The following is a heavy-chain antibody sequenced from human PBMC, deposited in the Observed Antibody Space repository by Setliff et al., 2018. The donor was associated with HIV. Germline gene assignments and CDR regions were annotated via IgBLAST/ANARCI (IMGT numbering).Heavy chain of an antibody. CDR1: GGSFSGYY. J-gene: IGHJ4*02. D-gene: IGHD6-13*01. V-gene: IGHV4-34*12. CDR3: ARRTGFSSDF. Sequence: SDTLSLTCAVYGGSFSGYYWSWIRQPPGKGLEWIGESINGGSTNYNPSLKSRLTISVDMSKSQFSLKLSSVTAADTAVYYCARRTGFSSDFWGQGTLVTVSS. CDR2: SINGGST.